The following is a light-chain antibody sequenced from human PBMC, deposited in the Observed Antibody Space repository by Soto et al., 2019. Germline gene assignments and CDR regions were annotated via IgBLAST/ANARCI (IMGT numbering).Light chain of an antibody. J-gene: IGKJ2*01. Sequence: EIQMTQSPSSLSASVGDRVTITCRASQSISSYLNWYQQKPGKAPNLLIYAAASLQSGVPSRFSGSGSGTDFTLTISSLQPEEFANYSGQQSYSTPRTVGQGTKREIK. CDR2: AAA. CDR1: QSISSY. V-gene: IGKV1-39*01. CDR3: QQSYSTPRT.